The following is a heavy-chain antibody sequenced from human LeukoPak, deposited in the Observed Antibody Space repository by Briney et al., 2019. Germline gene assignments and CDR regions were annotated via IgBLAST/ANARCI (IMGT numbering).Heavy chain of an antibody. D-gene: IGHD3-22*01. Sequence: PSETLSLTCAVYGVSFSGYYWSWIRQPPGKGLEWIGEINHSGSTNYNPPLKSRVTISVDTSKNQSSLKLSSVTAADTAVYYCARGYYYDSSGYRALGSKWGQGTLVTVSS. V-gene: IGHV4-34*01. CDR3: ARGYYYDSSGYRALGSK. J-gene: IGHJ4*02. CDR2: INHSGST. CDR1: GVSFSGYY.